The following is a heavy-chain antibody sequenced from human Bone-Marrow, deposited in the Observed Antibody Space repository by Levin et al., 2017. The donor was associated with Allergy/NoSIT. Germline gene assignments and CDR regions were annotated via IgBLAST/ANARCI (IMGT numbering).Heavy chain of an antibody. CDR1: GFTLSDYY. J-gene: IGHJ6*02. CDR3: ARDMNKAHDNYGLDV. CDR2: ISSRGTTM. D-gene: IGHD1/OR15-1a*01. V-gene: IGHV3-11*01. Sequence: PGGSLRLSCAASGFTLSDYYMSWIRQAPGKGLEWVSYISSRGTTMYLADSVKGRFTISRDNAKNSLSLQMNSLRADDTAVYYCARDMNKAHDNYGLDVWGQGTTVTVSS.